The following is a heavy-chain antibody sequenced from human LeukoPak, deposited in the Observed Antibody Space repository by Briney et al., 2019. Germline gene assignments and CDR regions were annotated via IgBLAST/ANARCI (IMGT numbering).Heavy chain of an antibody. D-gene: IGHD6-19*01. V-gene: IGHV3-48*03. CDR3: ARDRRGWYRGIGD. J-gene: IGHJ4*02. CDR1: GFTFSNYE. Sequence: GGSLRLSCVASGFTFSNYEMNWVRQAPGKGLEWLSYSSGSGSTTHYADSVKGRFTVSRDNAKNSLYLQMNSLRVEDTAVYYCARDRRGWYRGIGDWGQGTLVTVSS. CDR2: SSGSGSTT.